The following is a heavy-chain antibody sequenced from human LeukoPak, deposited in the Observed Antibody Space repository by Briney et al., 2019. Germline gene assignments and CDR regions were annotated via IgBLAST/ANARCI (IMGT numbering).Heavy chain of an antibody. J-gene: IGHJ4*02. V-gene: IGHV4-39*07. CDR1: GGSISSSSYY. CDR2: IYYSGST. CDR3: ARGRLPGN. Sequence: SETLSLTCTVSGGSISSSSYYWGWIRQPPGKGLEWIGSIYYSGSTYYNPSLKSRVTISVDTSKNQFSLKLSSVTAADTAVYYCARGRLPGNWGQGTLVTVSS. D-gene: IGHD5-18*01.